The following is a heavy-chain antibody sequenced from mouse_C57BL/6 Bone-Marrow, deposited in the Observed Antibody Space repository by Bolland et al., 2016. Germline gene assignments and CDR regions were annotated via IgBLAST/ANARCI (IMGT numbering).Heavy chain of an antibody. CDR3: ARSKFAY. CDR2: T. Sequence: TSYNQKFKGKATLTVDKSSSTAYMELRSLTSEDSAVYYCARSKFAYWGQGTLV. V-gene: IGHV1-26*01. J-gene: IGHJ3*01.